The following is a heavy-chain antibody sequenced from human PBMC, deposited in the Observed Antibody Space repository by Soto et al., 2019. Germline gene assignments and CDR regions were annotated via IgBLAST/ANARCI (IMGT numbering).Heavy chain of an antibody. J-gene: IGHJ5*02. CDR3: ARHPERIAQIGWFDP. D-gene: IGHD6-13*01. CDR2: ISSSSSTI. CDR1: GFTFSSYS. Sequence: GGSLRLSCAASGFTFSSYSMNWARQAPGKGLEWVSYISSSSSTIYYADSVKGRFTISRDNAKNSLYLQMNSLRAEDTAVYYCARHPERIAQIGWFDPWGQGTLVIVSS. V-gene: IGHV3-48*01.